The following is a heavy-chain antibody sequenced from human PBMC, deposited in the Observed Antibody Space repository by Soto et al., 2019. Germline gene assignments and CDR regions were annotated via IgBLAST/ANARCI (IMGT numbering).Heavy chain of an antibody. D-gene: IGHD1-1*01. J-gene: IGHJ4*02. Sequence: EVQLVQSGTEVKKPGESLKISCKASGYTFTNYWIGWVRQMPGKGLEWMGIIYPGDSDTRYSPSFQGQVSISADRSITTAYLQWGSLKASDTAMYYCVRRDGVLGTAVADYWGQGTLVTVSS. V-gene: IGHV5-51*01. CDR3: VRRDGVLGTAVADY. CDR2: IYPGDSDT. CDR1: GYTFTNYW.